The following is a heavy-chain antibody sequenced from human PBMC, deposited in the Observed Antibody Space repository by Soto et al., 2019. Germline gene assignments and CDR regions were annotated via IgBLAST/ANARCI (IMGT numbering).Heavy chain of an antibody. D-gene: IGHD3-22*01. J-gene: IGHJ5*02. V-gene: IGHV1-2*02. CDR2: INPDSGDT. Sequence: ASVKVSCKASGYTFTESYIHWVRQAPGQGLEWMGWINPDSGDTNYAQKFQGRVTMTRDTSISTAYMDLSRLRSDDTAIYYCARTPYDISGAWGQGTLVPVSS. CDR3: ARTPYDISGA. CDR1: GYTFTESY.